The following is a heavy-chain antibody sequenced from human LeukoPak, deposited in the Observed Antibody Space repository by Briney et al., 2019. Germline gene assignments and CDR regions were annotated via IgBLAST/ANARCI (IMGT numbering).Heavy chain of an antibody. D-gene: IGHD6-13*01. Sequence: NPGGSLRLSCAASGFTFSSYSMNWVRQAPGKGLEWVSSISSSSSYIYYADSVKGRFTISGDNAKNSLYLQMNSLRAEDTAVYYCARGSPARGRSSSWYGYWGQGTLVTVSS. CDR3: ARGSPARGRSSSWYGY. CDR2: ISSSSSYI. J-gene: IGHJ4*02. V-gene: IGHV3-21*01. CDR1: GFTFSSYS.